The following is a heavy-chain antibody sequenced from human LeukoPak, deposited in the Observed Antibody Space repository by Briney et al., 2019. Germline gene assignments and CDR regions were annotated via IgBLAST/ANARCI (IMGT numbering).Heavy chain of an antibody. J-gene: IGHJ3*02. CDR1: GFTFSSYS. D-gene: IGHD3-22*01. CDR2: ISSSSSYI. Sequence: GGSLRLSCAASGFTFSSYSMNWVRQAPGKGLEWVSSISSSSSYIYYADSVKGRFTISRDNAKNSLYLQMNSLRAEDTAVYYCARDQYYDSSGYYRDDAFDIWGQGTMVTVSS. V-gene: IGHV3-21*01. CDR3: ARDQYYDSSGYYRDDAFDI.